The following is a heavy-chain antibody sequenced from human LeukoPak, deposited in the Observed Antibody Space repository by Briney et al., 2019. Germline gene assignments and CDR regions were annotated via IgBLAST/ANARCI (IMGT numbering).Heavy chain of an antibody. V-gene: IGHV4-61*02. J-gene: IGHJ6*02. CDR3: AGFSYYYYGMDV. D-gene: IGHD5-18*01. Sequence: PSETLSLTCTVSGGPISSGSYYWSWIRQPAGKGLEWIGRIYTSGSTNYNPSLKSRVTISVDTSKNQFSLKLSSVTAADTAVYYCAGFSYYYYGMDVWGQGTTVTVSS. CDR2: IYTSGST. CDR1: GGPISSGSYY.